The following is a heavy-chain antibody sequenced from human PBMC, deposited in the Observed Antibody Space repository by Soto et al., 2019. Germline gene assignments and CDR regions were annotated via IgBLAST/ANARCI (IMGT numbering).Heavy chain of an antibody. CDR3: ERDLGGYRGYEGRDY. Sequence: QVQLVQSGAEVKKPGSSVKVSCKASGGTFSSYAISWVRQAPGQGLEWMGGIIPIFGTANYAQKCQGRVRITADESTSTAYMELSSLRSEDTAVYYCERDLGGYRGYEGRDYWGQGALVTVSS. CDR2: IIPIFGTA. D-gene: IGHD5-12*01. CDR1: GGTFSSYA. V-gene: IGHV1-69*01. J-gene: IGHJ4*02.